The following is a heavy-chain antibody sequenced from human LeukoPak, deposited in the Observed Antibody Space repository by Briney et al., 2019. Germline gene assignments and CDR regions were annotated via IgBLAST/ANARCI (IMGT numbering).Heavy chain of an antibody. V-gene: IGHV3-23*01. CDR3: AKDAQGLVRGGIYFDF. CDR1: GFTFKTYA. Sequence: GGSLRLSCAASGFTFKTYAMNWVRQVPGKGPEWVSSMSGSGSSPDYADSVKGRFTISRDNSKNTLYLQMNSLRAEDTALYYCAKDAQGLVRGGIYFDFWGQGSLVTVSS. CDR2: MSGSGSSP. J-gene: IGHJ4*02. D-gene: IGHD6-19*01.